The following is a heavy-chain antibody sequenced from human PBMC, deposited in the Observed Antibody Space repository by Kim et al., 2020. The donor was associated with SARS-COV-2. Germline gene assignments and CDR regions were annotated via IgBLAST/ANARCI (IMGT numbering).Heavy chain of an antibody. CDR3: ARTYSSSWYETDY. V-gene: IGHV4-59*01. CDR1: GGSISSYY. Sequence: SETLSLTCTVSGGSISSYYWSWIRQPPGKGLEWIGYIYYSGSTNYNPSLKSRVTISVDTYKNQFSLKLSSVTAADTAVYYCARTYSSSWYETDYWGQGTLVTVSS. CDR2: IYYSGST. J-gene: IGHJ4*02. D-gene: IGHD6-13*01.